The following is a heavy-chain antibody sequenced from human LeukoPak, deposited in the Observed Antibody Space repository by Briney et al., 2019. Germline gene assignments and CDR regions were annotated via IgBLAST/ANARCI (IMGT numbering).Heavy chain of an antibody. D-gene: IGHD5-12*01. CDR1: GGSISSGGYS. Sequence: SETLSLTCAVSGGSISSGGYSWSWIRQPPGKGLEWIGYIYHGGSTYYNPSLKSRVTISVDRSKNQFSLKLSSVTAADTAVYYCARGLRRELYFDYWGQGTLVTVSS. CDR2: IYHGGST. CDR3: ARGLRRELYFDY. V-gene: IGHV4-30-2*01. J-gene: IGHJ4*02.